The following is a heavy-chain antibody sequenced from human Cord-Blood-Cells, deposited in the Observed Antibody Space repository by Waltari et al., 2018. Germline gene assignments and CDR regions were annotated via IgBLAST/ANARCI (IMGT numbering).Heavy chain of an antibody. V-gene: IGHV3-30-3*01. CDR2: IAYDGSNK. J-gene: IGHJ4*02. CDR3: ARTSSVLRLLEWLFDY. Sequence: QVQLVESGGGVVQPGRSLRLSCAASGFTFSSYAMHWVRQAPGKGLAWVAVIAYDGSNKYYADSVKGRFTISRDNSKNTLYLQMNSLRAEDTAVYYCARTSSVLRLLEWLFDYWGQGTLVTVSS. D-gene: IGHD3-3*01. CDR1: GFTFSSYA.